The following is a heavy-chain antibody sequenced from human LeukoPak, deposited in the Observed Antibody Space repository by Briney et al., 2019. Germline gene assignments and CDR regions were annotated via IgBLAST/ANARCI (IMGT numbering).Heavy chain of an antibody. D-gene: IGHD6-19*01. CDR2: ISGDGGST. Sequence: EPGGSLRLSCAAPGFIFDNYAIHWVRQAPGKGLEWVSLISGDGGSTFYADSVRGRFTISRDNTRKSLSLQMSSLRSEDTALYYRARESETSGWYDYWGQGTLVTVSS. CDR3: ARESETSGWYDY. V-gene: IGHV3-43*02. J-gene: IGHJ4*02. CDR1: GFIFDNYA.